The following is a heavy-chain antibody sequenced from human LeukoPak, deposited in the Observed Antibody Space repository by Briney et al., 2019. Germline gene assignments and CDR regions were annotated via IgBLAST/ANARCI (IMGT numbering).Heavy chain of an antibody. Sequence: GGSLRLSCAASGFTVSDYYMTWIRQAPGKGREWVSYMSSTGNTIYYADSVRGRFTVSRDNAKNSLFLQMDSLRAEDTAVYYCARSSDYFTYFGLWGRGSLVTVSS. J-gene: IGHJ2*01. CDR2: MSSTGNTI. CDR3: ARSSDYFTYFGL. V-gene: IGHV3-11*04. CDR1: GFTVSDYY. D-gene: IGHD2/OR15-2a*01.